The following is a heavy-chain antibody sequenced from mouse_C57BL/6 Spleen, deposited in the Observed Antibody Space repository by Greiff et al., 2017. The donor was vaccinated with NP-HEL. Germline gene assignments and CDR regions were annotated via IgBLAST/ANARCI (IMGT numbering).Heavy chain of an antibody. J-gene: IGHJ1*03. D-gene: IGHD1-1*01. Sequence: VKVEESEGGLVQPGSSMKLSCTASGFTLSDYYMAWVRQVPEKGLEWVANINYDGSSTYYLDSLKSRFIISRDNAKNILYLQMSSLKSEDTATYYCARDLPYYYGSSYRYWYFDVWGTGTTVTVSS. CDR1: GFTLSDYY. CDR2: INYDGSST. V-gene: IGHV5-16*01. CDR3: ARDLPYYYGSSYRYWYFDV.